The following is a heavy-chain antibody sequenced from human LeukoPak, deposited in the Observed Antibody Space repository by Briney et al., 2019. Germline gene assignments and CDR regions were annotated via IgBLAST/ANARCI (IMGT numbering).Heavy chain of an antibody. D-gene: IGHD5-24*01. Sequence: GASVKVSXKASGYTFTDYYIHWLRQARGQGLEWMGWIIPNNGGTNYAPKFRGRVTMTRDTSISTAYMELSRLRSDDTAVYYCSRGLSIEGYNFNYWGQGTLVTVSS. CDR2: IIPNNGGT. V-gene: IGHV1-2*02. CDR1: GYTFTDYY. CDR3: SRGLSIEGYNFNY. J-gene: IGHJ4*02.